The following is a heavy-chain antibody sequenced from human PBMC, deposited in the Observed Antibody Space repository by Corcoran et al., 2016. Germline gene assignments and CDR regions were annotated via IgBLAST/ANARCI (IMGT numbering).Heavy chain of an antibody. V-gene: IGHV4-34*01. CDR1: GGSFSGYY. J-gene: IGHJ6*02. CDR2: INHSGST. Sequence: QVQLQQWGAGLLKPSETLSLTCAVYGGSFSGYYWSWIRQPPGKGLEWIGEINHSGSTNYNPSLKSRVTISVDTSKNQFSLKLSSVTAADTAVYYCARCLKYYYGSGSPYYQYPYYYYGMDVWGQGTTVTVSS. CDR3: ARCLKYYYGSGSPYYQYPYYYYGMDV. D-gene: IGHD3-10*01.